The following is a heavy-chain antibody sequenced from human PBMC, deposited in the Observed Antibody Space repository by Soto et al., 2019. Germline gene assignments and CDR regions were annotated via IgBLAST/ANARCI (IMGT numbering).Heavy chain of an antibody. V-gene: IGHV3-23*01. J-gene: IGHJ4*02. D-gene: IGHD6-13*01. CDR1: GFTFRNYA. Sequence: EVQLLESGGGLVQPGGSLRLSCAASGFTFRNYAMSWVRQAPGKGLEWVSAISGDGGTTYYADSVKGRFTISRDNSKNTLYLQPNSLSAEDTASYYCAQSQSGSSRWPLDFALWGQGHLVTVSP. CDR2: ISGDGGTT. CDR3: AQSQSGSSRWPLDFAL.